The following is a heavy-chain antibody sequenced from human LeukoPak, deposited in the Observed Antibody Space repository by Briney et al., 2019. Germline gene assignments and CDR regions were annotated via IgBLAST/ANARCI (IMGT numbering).Heavy chain of an antibody. CDR2: ISAYNGNT. CDR1: GYTFTSYG. J-gene: IGHJ3*02. Sequence: GASVKVSCKASGYTFTSYGISWVRQAPGHGLEWMGWISAYNGNTNYAQKLQGRVTMTTDTSTSTAYMELRSLRSDDTAVYYCARVGLLSLLGAFDIWGQGTMVTVSS. V-gene: IGHV1-18*01. CDR3: ARVGLLSLLGAFDI. D-gene: IGHD2-2*01.